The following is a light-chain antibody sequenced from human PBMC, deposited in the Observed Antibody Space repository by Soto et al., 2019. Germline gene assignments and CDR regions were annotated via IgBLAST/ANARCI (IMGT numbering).Light chain of an antibody. CDR2: GTS. Sequence: EIVMTQSPATLSVSPGERATLSCRASQGISNTLAWYQQKSGQAPRLLIYGTSSRATGVPARFSGSRSGTEFTLTIFSLQSEDFEVYYCQHYINWPLTFGGGTKVEIK. V-gene: IGKV3-15*01. CDR3: QHYINWPLT. CDR1: QGISNT. J-gene: IGKJ4*01.